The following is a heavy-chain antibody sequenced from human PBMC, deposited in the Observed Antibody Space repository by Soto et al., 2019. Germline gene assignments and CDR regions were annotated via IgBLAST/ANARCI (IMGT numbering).Heavy chain of an antibody. CDR3: TRHVDTTTGEDFDY. CDR2: ISYGGGTT. D-gene: IGHD5-18*01. Sequence: PGGSLRLSCAASEFTFSNYAMSWVRQAPGKGLEWVSAISYGGGTTYYADSVKGRFTISRDNSKNTAYLQMNSLTTEDTAVYYCTRHVDTTTGEDFDYWGQGTLVTVSS. CDR1: EFTFSNYA. V-gene: IGHV3-23*01. J-gene: IGHJ4*02.